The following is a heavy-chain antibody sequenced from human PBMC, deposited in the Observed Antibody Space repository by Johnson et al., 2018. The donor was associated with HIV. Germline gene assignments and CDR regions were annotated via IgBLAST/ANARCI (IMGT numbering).Heavy chain of an antibody. CDR1: GLTFDDYA. D-gene: IGHD1-1*01. V-gene: IGHV3-9*01. Sequence: VQLVESGGGLVQPGRSLRLSCAASGLTFDDYAMHWVRQAPGKGLEWVSGISWNSGRIGYADSVKGRFTISRDNAKNSLYLQMNSLRAEDTAVYYCARDLDLREDLAFDIWGQGTMVTVSS. J-gene: IGHJ3*02. CDR2: ISWNSGRI. CDR3: ARDLDLREDLAFDI.